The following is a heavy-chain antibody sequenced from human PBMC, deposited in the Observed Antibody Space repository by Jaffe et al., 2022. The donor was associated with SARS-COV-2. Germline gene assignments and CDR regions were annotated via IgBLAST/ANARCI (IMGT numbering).Heavy chain of an antibody. J-gene: IGHJ6*02. V-gene: IGHV3-15*01. CDR2: IKSKTDGGTT. Sequence: EVQLVESGGGLVKPGGSLRLSCAASGFTFSNAWMSWVRQAPGKGLEWVGRIKSKTDGGTTDYAAPVKGRFTISRDDSKNTLYLQMNSLKTEDTAVYYCTTDQYDFWSGYRPNLDPYGMDVWGQGTTVTVSS. CDR3: TTDQYDFWSGYRPNLDPYGMDV. D-gene: IGHD3-3*01. CDR1: GFTFSNAW.